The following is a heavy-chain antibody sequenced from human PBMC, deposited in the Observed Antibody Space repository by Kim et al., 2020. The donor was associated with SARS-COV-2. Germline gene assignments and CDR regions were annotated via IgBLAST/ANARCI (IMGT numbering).Heavy chain of an antibody. J-gene: IGHJ3*01. Sequence: SVRVSCKASGGTFGNYGFSWVRQAPGQGLEWMGGIIPNFDTANYAQKFQGRVTITADESTTTVYMELSRLRSEDTAMYYCARGPHIAGTGTGAFDVWGQGTLVIVSS. V-gene: IGHV1-69*13. D-gene: IGHD6-19*01. CDR2: IIPNFDTA. CDR1: GGTFGNYG. CDR3: ARGPHIAGTGTGAFDV.